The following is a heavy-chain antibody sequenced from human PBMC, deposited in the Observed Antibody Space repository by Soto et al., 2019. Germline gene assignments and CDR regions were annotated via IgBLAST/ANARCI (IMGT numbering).Heavy chain of an antibody. CDR1: GGSISSSSYY. Sequence: QLQLQESGPGLLKPSETLSLTCTVSGGSISSSSYYWGWIRQPPGKGLEWIGSIYYSGSTYYNPSLKSRVTISVDTSKNQFSLKLSSVTAADTAVYYCARHFPPFYWCSGGSCYYNYFDYWGQGTLVTVSS. CDR2: IYYSGST. D-gene: IGHD2-15*01. CDR3: ARHFPPFYWCSGGSCYYNYFDY. J-gene: IGHJ4*02. V-gene: IGHV4-39*01.